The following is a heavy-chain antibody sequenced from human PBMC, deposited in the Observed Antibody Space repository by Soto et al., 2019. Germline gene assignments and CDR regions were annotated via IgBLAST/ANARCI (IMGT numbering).Heavy chain of an antibody. CDR1: GGTFSSSA. CDR2: IIPIFGTA. Sequence: SVKVSCKASGGTFSSSAISWVRQAPGQGLEWMGGIIPIFGTANYAQKFQGRVTITADESTSTAYMELSSLRSEDTAVYYCARVSGYEIYYYYGMDVWGQGTTVTVSS. CDR3: ARVSGYEIYYYYGMDV. V-gene: IGHV1-69*13. D-gene: IGHD5-12*01. J-gene: IGHJ6*02.